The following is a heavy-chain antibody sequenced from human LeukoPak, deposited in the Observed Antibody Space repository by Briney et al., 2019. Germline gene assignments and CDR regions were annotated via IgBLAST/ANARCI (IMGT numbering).Heavy chain of an antibody. D-gene: IGHD1-26*01. J-gene: IGHJ3*02. CDR2: IYYSGST. V-gene: IGHV4-59*01. Sequence: PSETLSLTCTVYGGSISSYYWSWIRQPPGKGLEWIGYIYYSGSTNYNPSLKSRVTISVDTSKNQFSLKLSSVTAADTAVYYCATGGWEPSDDIWGQGTMVTVSS. CDR1: GGSISSYY. CDR3: ATGGWEPSDDI.